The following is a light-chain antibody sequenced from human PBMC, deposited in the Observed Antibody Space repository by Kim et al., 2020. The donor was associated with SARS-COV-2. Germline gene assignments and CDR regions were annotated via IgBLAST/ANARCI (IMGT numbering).Light chain of an antibody. J-gene: IGKJ2*01. CDR1: QDINNY. CDR3: QQYYTYPHT. CDR2: AAS. Sequence: SAAVGDGVTITCGASQDINNYLTWFQQKRGKAPKSLIYAASNLQSGVPSQFSGSGSGTDFTLTISSLQPEDFATYYCQQYYTYPHTFGQGTKLEI. V-gene: IGKV1-16*02.